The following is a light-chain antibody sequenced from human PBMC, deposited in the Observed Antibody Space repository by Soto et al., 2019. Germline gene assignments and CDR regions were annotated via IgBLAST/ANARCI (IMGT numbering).Light chain of an antibody. CDR2: GAS. CDR1: QSVSNN. CDR3: QQYSVWSLT. Sequence: EIVLTQSPATLSVSPGERAALSCRASQSVSNNVAWYQQRPGQPPRLLIFGASTRATGIPARFSGSGSEAEFALTISTLQSEDFAVYYCQQYSVWSLTFGGGTKVEIK. V-gene: IGKV3D-15*01. J-gene: IGKJ4*01.